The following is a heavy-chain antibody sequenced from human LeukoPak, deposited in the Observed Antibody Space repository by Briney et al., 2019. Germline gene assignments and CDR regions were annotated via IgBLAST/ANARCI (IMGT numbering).Heavy chain of an antibody. CDR2: IYHSGST. CDR1: GVSISSSNW. D-gene: IGHD2-21*02. CDR3: ARGRVVVTDSRYNWFDP. V-gene: IGHV4-4*02. Sequence: PSETLSLTCAVSGVSISSSNWWNWVRQPPGKGLEWIGEIYHSGSTNYNPSLKSRVTISVDTSKNQFSLKLSSVTAADTAVYYCARGRVVVTDSRYNWFDPWGQGTLVTVSS. J-gene: IGHJ5*02.